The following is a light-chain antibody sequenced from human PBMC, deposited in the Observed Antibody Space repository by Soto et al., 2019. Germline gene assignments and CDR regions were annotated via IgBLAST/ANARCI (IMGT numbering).Light chain of an antibody. CDR3: QQLSNWPLT. CDR1: QSVSSY. CDR2: DAS. J-gene: IGKJ5*01. Sequence: EIVLTQSPATLSLSPGERATLSCRASQSVSSYLAWYQQKPGQAPRLLIYDASNRATGIPARFSGSGSGTDFTLTISRLEPEYFAVYYCQQLSNWPLTFGQGTRLEIK. V-gene: IGKV3-11*01.